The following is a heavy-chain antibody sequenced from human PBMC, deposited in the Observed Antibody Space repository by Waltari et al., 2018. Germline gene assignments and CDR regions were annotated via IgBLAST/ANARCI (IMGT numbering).Heavy chain of an antibody. J-gene: IGHJ6*02. CDR3: ARAIAAAGTGRAAYYYYGMDV. CDR2: INPNSGGT. Sequence: QVQLVQSGAEVKKPGASVKVSCKASGYTFTGYYMHWVRQAPGQGLEWMGWINPNSGGTNYASKFQGRVTMTRDTSISTAYMELRRLRSDDTAVYYCARAIAAAGTGRAAYYYYGMDVWVQGTTVTVSS. V-gene: IGHV1-2*07. CDR1: GYTFTGYY. D-gene: IGHD6-13*01.